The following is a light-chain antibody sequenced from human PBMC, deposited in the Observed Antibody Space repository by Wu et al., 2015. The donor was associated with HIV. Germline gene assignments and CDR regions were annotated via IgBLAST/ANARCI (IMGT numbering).Light chain of an antibody. J-gene: IGKJ4*01. CDR2: DAS. Sequence: DIQMTQSPSSLSASVGDRVTITCQASQDIANYLSWYQQKPGKAPKLLIYDASNLETGVPSRFSGSGSGTDFTFTITNLQPEDIATYFCHQYDNLPLTFGGGTKVHIK. CDR1: QDIANY. CDR3: HQYDNLPLT. V-gene: IGKV1-33*01.